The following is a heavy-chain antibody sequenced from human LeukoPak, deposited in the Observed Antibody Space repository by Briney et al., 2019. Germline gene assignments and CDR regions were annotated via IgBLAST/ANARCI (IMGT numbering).Heavy chain of an antibody. D-gene: IGHD5-18*01. Sequence: SETLSLTCSVSSGSISSYYWSWIRQPPGKGLEWIGYIYYSGRTSYNPSLKSRVTISVDTSKSHFSLTLSSVTAADTAVYYCARGQKYRNGYTVTELGSGYFDYWGQGTLVTVSP. V-gene: IGHV4-59*01. CDR1: SGSISSYY. CDR3: ARGQKYRNGYTVTELGSGYFDY. J-gene: IGHJ4*02. CDR2: IYYSGRT.